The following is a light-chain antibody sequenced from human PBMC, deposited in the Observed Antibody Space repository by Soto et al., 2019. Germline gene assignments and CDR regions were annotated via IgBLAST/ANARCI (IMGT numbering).Light chain of an antibody. CDR2: DVS. J-gene: IGLJ1*01. Sequence: QSALTQPASVSGSPGQSITISCAGTSSDIGAYKYVSWYQQHPGKAPTLVIYDVSNRPSGVSSRFSGSKSGNTASLTISGLQAEDESDYYCCSYASNNRGVFGTGTKLTVL. CDR3: CSYASNNRGV. V-gene: IGLV2-14*01. CDR1: SSDIGAYKY.